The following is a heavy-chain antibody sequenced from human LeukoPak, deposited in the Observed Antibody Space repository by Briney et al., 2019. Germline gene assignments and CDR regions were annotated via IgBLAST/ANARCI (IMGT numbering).Heavy chain of an antibody. CDR3: ARWTGDSTVTGFGY. V-gene: IGHV1-46*01. Sequence: ASVKVSCKASGYTFTSYYMHWVRQAPGQGLEWMGFINPSGGVTTYAQKFQGRVTMTRNTSISTAYMELSSLRSEDTAVYYCARWTGDSTVTGFGYWGQGTLVTVSS. CDR2: INPSGGVT. J-gene: IGHJ4*02. D-gene: IGHD4-17*01. CDR1: GYTFTSYY.